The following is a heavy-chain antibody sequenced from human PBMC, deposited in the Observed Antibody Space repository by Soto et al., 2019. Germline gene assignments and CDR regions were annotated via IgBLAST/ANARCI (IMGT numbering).Heavy chain of an antibody. D-gene: IGHD3-3*01. CDR1: GFTFSSYW. J-gene: IGHJ6*02. Sequence: GGSLRLSCAASGFTFSSYWMSWVRQAPGKGLEWVANIKQDGSEKYYVDSVKGRFTISRDNAKNSLYLQMNSLRAEDTAVYYCARDQGGYYDFWSGYYDYYYYGMDVWGQGTTVTVSS. CDR3: ARDQGGYYDFWSGYYDYYYYGMDV. V-gene: IGHV3-7*03. CDR2: IKQDGSEK.